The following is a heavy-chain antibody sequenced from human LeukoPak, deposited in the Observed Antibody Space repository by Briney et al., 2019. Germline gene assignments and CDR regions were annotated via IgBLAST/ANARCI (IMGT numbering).Heavy chain of an antibody. Sequence: GRSLRLSCAASGSTFSTYGVSWVRQAPGKGLGWVSAISGSGGSTYYADSVKGRFTISRDKSKNTLCLQMNSLRAEDRAVYYCAKDGGEYYDILPGHYPRLYYMDVWGKGTTVTISS. D-gene: IGHD3-9*01. J-gene: IGHJ6*03. CDR3: AKDGGEYYDILPGHYPRLYYMDV. CDR1: GSTFSTYG. CDR2: ISGSGGST. V-gene: IGHV3-23*01.